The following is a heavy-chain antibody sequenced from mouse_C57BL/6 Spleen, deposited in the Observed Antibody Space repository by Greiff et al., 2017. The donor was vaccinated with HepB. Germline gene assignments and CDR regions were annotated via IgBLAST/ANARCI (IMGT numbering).Heavy chain of an antibody. J-gene: IGHJ4*01. CDR1: GYSITSGYY. V-gene: IGHV3-6*01. D-gene: IGHD1-1*01. Sequence: EVKLQESGPGLVKPSQSLSLTCSVTGYSITSGYYWNWIRQFPGNKLEWMGYISYDGSNNYNPSLKNRISITRDTSKNQFFLKLNSVTTEDTATYYCARDGLNDGSLYAMDYWGQGTSDTVSS. CDR3: ARDGLNDGSLYAMDY. CDR2: ISYDGSN.